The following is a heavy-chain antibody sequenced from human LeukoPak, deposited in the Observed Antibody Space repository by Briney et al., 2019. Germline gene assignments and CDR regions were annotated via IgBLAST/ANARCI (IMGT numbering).Heavy chain of an antibody. CDR2: INPNSGGT. D-gene: IGHD3-9*01. CDR3: ARGLHYYDILTGFPPDSYYFDY. CDR1: GYTFTGYY. Sequence: ASVKVSCKASGYTFTGYYMHWVRQAPGQGLEWMGWINPNSGGTNYAQKFQGRVTMTRDTSISTAYMELSRLRSDDTAVYYCARGLHYYDILTGFPPDSYYFDYWGQGTLVTVSS. J-gene: IGHJ4*02. V-gene: IGHV1-2*02.